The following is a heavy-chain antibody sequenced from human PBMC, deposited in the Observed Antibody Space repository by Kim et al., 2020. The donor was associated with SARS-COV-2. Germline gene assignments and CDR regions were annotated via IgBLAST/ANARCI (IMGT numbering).Heavy chain of an antibody. V-gene: IGHV3-30-3*01. CDR2: ISYDGSDK. J-gene: IGHJ4*02. CDR1: GFTFSGYA. Sequence: GGSLRLSCAASGFTFSGYAMHWVRQAPGKGLAYVAVISYDGSDKYYTDSVKGRFIISRDNSKNTLYLQMNSLRTEDTAVYYCARVGNSGKYYAWFFDYWGQGTLVTVSS. D-gene: IGHD3-16*01. CDR3: ARVGNSGKYYAWFFDY.